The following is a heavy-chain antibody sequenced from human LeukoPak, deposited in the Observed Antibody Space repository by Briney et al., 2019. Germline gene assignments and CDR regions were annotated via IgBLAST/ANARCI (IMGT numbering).Heavy chain of an antibody. D-gene: IGHD3-3*01. CDR1: GGSISSGDYY. CDR2: IYYSGST. Sequence: PSETLSLTCTVSGGSISSGDYYWSWIRQPPGKGLEWIGYIYYSGSTYYNPSLKSRVTKSVDTSKNQFSLKLSSVTAADTAVYYCAREPWFGRDFWSGYYTGIDYWGQGTLVTVSS. CDR3: AREPWFGRDFWSGYYTGIDY. V-gene: IGHV4-30-4*01. J-gene: IGHJ4*02.